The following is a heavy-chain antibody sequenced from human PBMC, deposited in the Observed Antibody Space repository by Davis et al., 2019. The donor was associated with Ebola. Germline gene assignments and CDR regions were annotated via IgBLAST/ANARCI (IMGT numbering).Heavy chain of an antibody. CDR3: ARVRALHYFDY. Sequence: ASVKVSCKASGYSFTDDGISWVRQAPGQGLEWMGIINPSGGSTSYAQKFQGRVTMTRDTSTSTVYMELSSLRSEDTAVYYCARVRALHYFDYWGQGTLVTVSS. V-gene: IGHV1-46*01. CDR1: GYSFTDDG. CDR2: INPSGGST. J-gene: IGHJ4*02.